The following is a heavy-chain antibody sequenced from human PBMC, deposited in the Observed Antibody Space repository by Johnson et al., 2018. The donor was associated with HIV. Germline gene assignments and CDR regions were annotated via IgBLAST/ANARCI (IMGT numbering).Heavy chain of an antibody. J-gene: IGHJ3*02. D-gene: IGHD6-25*01. Sequence: QVQLVESGGGVVQPGGSLTLSCAATGFTFIDYGMHWVRQAPGKGLDWLTFIPYNGRITFYADSVKGRFNISRDNSKNTLYLQMNSLRAEDTAVYYCARDFIAPELGDAFDIWGQGTMVTVSS. CDR3: ARDFIAPELGDAFDI. CDR2: IPYNGRIT. V-gene: IGHV3-30*02. CDR1: GFTFIDYG.